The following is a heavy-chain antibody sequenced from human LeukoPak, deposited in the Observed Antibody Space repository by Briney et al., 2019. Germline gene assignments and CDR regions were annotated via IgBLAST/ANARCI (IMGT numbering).Heavy chain of an antibody. V-gene: IGHV5-51*01. Sequence: GESLKISCLGSGYSFTTYWIGWVRQMPGKGLEWMGIIYPDDSDTTFSPSFQGQVTMSADKSINTAYLQWSSLKASDTAMYYCARHRDSYYYGSGSYYKSNWFDPWGQGTLVTVSS. CDR3: ARHRDSYYYGSGSYYKSNWFDP. CDR2: IYPDDSDT. J-gene: IGHJ5*02. D-gene: IGHD3-10*01. CDR1: GYSFTTYW.